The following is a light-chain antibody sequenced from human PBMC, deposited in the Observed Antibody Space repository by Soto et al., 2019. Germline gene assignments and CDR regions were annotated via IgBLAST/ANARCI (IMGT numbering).Light chain of an antibody. V-gene: IGLV2-14*01. J-gene: IGLJ1*01. Sequence: QSVLTQPASVSGSPGQSITISCTGTSSDVGGYNYVSWYQQHPGKAPKLIIYEVSNRPSGVSNRFSGSKSGNTASLTISGLQAEDEADYYCSSYTSKSTGVFGTGTKLPVL. CDR1: SSDVGGYNY. CDR2: EVS. CDR3: SSYTSKSTGV.